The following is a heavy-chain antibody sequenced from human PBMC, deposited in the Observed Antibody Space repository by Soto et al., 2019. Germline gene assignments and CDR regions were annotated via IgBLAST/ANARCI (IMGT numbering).Heavy chain of an antibody. CDR2: ISYDGSNK. CDR3: ARDYYKYYDSSGYYRSPAY. D-gene: IGHD3-22*01. CDR1: GFTFSSYG. V-gene: IGHV3-30*03. Sequence: PGGSLRLSCAASGFTFSSYGMLWVRQAPGKGLKWVAVISYDGSNKYYADSVKGRFTISRDNSKNTLYLQMNSLRAEDTAVYYCARDYYKYYDSSGYYRSPAYWGQGTLVTVSS. J-gene: IGHJ4*02.